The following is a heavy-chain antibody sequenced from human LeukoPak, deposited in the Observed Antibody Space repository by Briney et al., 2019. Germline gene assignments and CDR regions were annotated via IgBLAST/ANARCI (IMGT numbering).Heavy chain of an antibody. V-gene: IGHV4-34*01. CDR3: ARGPNRYLRLPYFDY. CDR1: GGSISSYY. CDR2: INHSGST. D-gene: IGHD2-2*02. Sequence: PSETLSLTCTVSGGSISSYYWSWIRQPPGKGLEWIGEINHSGSTNYNPSLKSRVTISVDTSKNQFSLKLSSVTAADTAVYYCARGPNRYLRLPYFDYWGQGTLVTVSS. J-gene: IGHJ4*02.